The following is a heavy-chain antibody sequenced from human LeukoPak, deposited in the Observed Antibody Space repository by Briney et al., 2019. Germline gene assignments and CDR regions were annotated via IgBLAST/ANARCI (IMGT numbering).Heavy chain of an antibody. CDR2: INPNSGGT. J-gene: IGHJ4*02. CDR1: GGTFTSYA. CDR3: ARDYYDSSGYGSFDY. D-gene: IGHD3-22*01. Sequence: ASVKVSCKASGGTFTSYAISWVRQAPGQGLEWMGWINPNSGGTNYAQKFQGRVTMTRDTSISTAYMELSRLRSDDTAVFYCARDYYDSSGYGSFDYWGQGTLVTVSS. V-gene: IGHV1-2*02.